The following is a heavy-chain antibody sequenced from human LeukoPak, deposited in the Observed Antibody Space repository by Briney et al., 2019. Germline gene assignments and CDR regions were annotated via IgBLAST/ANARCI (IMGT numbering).Heavy chain of an antibody. J-gene: IGHJ6*02. CDR3: ARTTYDILTGLVYYGMDV. CDR2: TYYRSKWYN. Sequence: SQTLSLTCAISGDSVSRSSAAWNWIRQSPSRGLEWLGRTYYRSKWYNDYAVSVKSRITINPDTSKNQFSLQLNSVTPEDAAVYYCARTTYDILTGLVYYGMDVWGQGTTVTVSS. CDR1: GDSVSRSSAA. D-gene: IGHD3-9*01. V-gene: IGHV6-1*01.